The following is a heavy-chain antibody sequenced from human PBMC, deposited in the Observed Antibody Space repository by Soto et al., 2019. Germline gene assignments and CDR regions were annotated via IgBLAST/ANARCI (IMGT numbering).Heavy chain of an antibody. CDR1: GFSIRKYW. D-gene: IGHD2-8*01. V-gene: IGHV3-74*01. CDR3: AIQDCTNDVCLEAAVTVGGALEY. J-gene: IGHJ4*02. CDR2: ISGDGTTT. Sequence: EVQLVESGGGLVQPGEALRLACAASGFSIRKYWMHWVRQAPGKGPVWVSYISGDGTTTDYAGSVKGRFTISRDNAKTPLFLQMDSLRVEDTTIYFCAIQDCTNDVCLEAAVTVGGALEYWGRGAQVTVSS.